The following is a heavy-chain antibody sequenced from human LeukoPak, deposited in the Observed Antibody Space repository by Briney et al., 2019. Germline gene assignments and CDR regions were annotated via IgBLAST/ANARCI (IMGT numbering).Heavy chain of an antibody. CDR3: AKGGRSGTYYNRFDY. CDR2: IWHDGSVE. Sequence: PGRSLRLSCTASGFMFSRLGMQWVRQAPGEGLEWVAMIWHDGSVEEYADSVKGRFTISRDNSKNSLYLQMNSLTTEDTALYYCAKGGRSGTYYNRFDYWGQGTLVTVSS. J-gene: IGHJ4*02. D-gene: IGHD3-10*01. CDR1: GFMFSRLG. V-gene: IGHV3-33*03.